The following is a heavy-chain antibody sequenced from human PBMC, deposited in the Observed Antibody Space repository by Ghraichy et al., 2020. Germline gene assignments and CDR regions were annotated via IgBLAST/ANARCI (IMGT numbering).Heavy chain of an antibody. J-gene: IGHJ5*02. Sequence: GESLNISCAASGFTFNNYWMSWVRQAPGKGLEWVANIRPDGREERYVDAVKGRFTISRDNATNSIFLQMNSLRGDDTAIYYCARDRGHSWFGDWGRGTLATVSS. D-gene: IGHD5-12*01. V-gene: IGHV3-7*03. CDR3: ARDRGHSWFGD. CDR1: GFTFNNYW. CDR2: IRPDGREE.